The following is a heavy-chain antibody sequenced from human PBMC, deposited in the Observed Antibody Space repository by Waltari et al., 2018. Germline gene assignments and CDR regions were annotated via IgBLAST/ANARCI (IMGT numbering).Heavy chain of an antibody. CDR3: ARERSDDAFDI. CDR2: IYYSGST. J-gene: IGHJ3*02. D-gene: IGHD1-26*01. CDR1: GGSISSHY. V-gene: IGHV4-59*11. Sequence: QVQLQESGPGLVKPSETLSLTCTVSGGSISSHYWSWIRQPPGKGLEWIGYIYYSGSTNYNPSLKSRVTRSVDTSKNQFSLKLSSVTAADTAVYYCARERSDDAFDIWGQGTMVTVSS.